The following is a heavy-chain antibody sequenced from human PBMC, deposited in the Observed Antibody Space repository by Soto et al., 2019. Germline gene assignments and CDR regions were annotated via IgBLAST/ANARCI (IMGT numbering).Heavy chain of an antibody. D-gene: IGHD4-17*01. Sequence: ASVKVSCKVSGYTLTELSMHWVRQAPGKGLEWMGGFDPEDGETIYAQKFQGRVTMTEDTSTDTAYMELSSLRSEDTAVYYCASRDNYGDLNKPFDYWGQGTLVTVSS. CDR2: FDPEDGET. V-gene: IGHV1-24*01. CDR1: GYTLTELS. J-gene: IGHJ4*01. CDR3: ASRDNYGDLNKPFDY.